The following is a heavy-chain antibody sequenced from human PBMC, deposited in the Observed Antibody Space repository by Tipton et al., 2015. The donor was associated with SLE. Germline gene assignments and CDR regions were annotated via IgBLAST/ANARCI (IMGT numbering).Heavy chain of an antibody. J-gene: IGHJ3*02. CDR1: GFTFSSYA. V-gene: IGHV3-30*04. Sequence: SLRLSCAASGFTFSSYAMHWVRQAPGKGLEWVAVISYDGSNKYYVDSVKGRLTISRDNSKNTLYLQMNSLRAEDTAVYYCAGELVDAFDIWGQGTMVTVSS. CDR2: ISYDGSNK. CDR3: AGELVDAFDI.